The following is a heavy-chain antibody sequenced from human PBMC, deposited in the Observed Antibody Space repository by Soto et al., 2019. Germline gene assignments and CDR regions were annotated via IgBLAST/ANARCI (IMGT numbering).Heavy chain of an antibody. CDR3: ARDAHYYDSSGYYTNDYFDY. CDR2: IYHSGST. Sequence: PSETLSLTCAVSGGSISSGGYSWSWIRQPPGKGLEWIGYIYHSGSTYYNPSLKSRVTISVDRSKSQFSLKLSSVTAADTAVYYCARDAHYYDSSGYYTNDYFDYWGQGTLVTVSS. CDR1: GGSISSGGYS. V-gene: IGHV4-30-2*01. J-gene: IGHJ4*02. D-gene: IGHD3-22*01.